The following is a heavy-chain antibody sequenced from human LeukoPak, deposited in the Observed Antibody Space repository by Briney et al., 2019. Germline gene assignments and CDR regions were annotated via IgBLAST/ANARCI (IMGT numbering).Heavy chain of an antibody. D-gene: IGHD4-17*01. J-gene: IGHJ4*02. V-gene: IGHV3-30*18. CDR2: ISNDGSNK. CDR3: AKVGDDYGDYFFDY. Sequence: GWALRLSCAASGFTFSSYGMHRVRQAPGKGLEGVAVISNDGSNKYYADSVKGRFTISRDNSKNTLYLQMNSLRAEDTAVYYCAKVGDDYGDYFFDYWGQGTLVTVSS. CDR1: GFTFSSYG.